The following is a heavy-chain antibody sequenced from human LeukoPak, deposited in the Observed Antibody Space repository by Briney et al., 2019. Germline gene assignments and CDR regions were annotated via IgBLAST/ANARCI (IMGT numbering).Heavy chain of an antibody. Sequence: PGGSLRLSCAASGFTFSSYAMSWVRQAPGKGLEWVSAISGSGGSTYYADSVKGRFTISRDNSKNTLYLQMNSLRAEDTAVYYCAKDRLLRSYGSSYYFDYWGQGTLVTVSS. D-gene: IGHD5-18*01. CDR2: ISGSGGST. J-gene: IGHJ4*02. V-gene: IGHV3-23*01. CDR1: GFTFSSYA. CDR3: AKDRLLRSYGSSYYFDY.